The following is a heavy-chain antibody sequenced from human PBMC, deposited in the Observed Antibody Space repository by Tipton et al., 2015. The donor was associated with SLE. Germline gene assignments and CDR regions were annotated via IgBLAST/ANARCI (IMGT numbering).Heavy chain of an antibody. Sequence: QVQLVQSGAEVKKPGSSVRVSCQTSGGTFHSYAINWVRQDPGHGLEWMGGIIPISGTANYAQKFQGRLTITADDSTSTVHMELSSLTSEDTAVYFCARGGYTGYGTPYFYYMDVWGKGTTVIVSS. CDR3: ARGGYTGYGTPYFYYMDV. CDR1: GGTFHSYA. CDR2: IIPISGTA. D-gene: IGHD5-12*01. J-gene: IGHJ6*03. V-gene: IGHV1-69*01.